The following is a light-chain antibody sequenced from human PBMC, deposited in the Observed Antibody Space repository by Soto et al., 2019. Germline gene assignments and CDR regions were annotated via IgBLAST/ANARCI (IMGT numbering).Light chain of an antibody. V-gene: IGLV1-51*02. Sequence: QSVLTQPPSVSAAPGQKVTISCSGGSSNIGINIVSWYQQLPGTAPKLLIYEDNKRPSGIPDRFSGSKSGTSATLGITALQTGDEADYYCASWDTSLNSGVFGGGTKVTAL. J-gene: IGLJ2*01. CDR3: ASWDTSLNSGV. CDR2: EDN. CDR1: SSNIGINI.